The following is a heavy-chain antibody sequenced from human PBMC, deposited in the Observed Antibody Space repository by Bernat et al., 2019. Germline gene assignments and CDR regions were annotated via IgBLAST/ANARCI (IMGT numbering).Heavy chain of an antibody. CDR1: GFTFSSLG. V-gene: IGHV3-33*01. CDR3: ARDPFGAVPGATPFDY. Sequence: QVQLVESGGGVVQPGRSLRLSCAASGFTFSSLGMHWVRQAPGKGLEWVAVIWYDGSKKYYADSVKGRFTISRDNSKNTLYLQMNSLRAEDTAVYYCARDPFGAVPGATPFDYWGQGTLVTVSS. J-gene: IGHJ4*02. D-gene: IGHD2-2*01. CDR2: IWYDGSKK.